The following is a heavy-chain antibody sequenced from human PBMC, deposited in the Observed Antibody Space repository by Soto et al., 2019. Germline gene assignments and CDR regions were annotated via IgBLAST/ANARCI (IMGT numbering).Heavy chain of an antibody. Sequence: QVQLQESGPGLVKPSETLSLTCVVSGGSMNSYYWSWIRQPPGKGLEWLGYVSSSGTSKYNVSLGSRITMSLDPSRNQFSLGLNSVTAADTAVYFCARYSPPKKSYDSNPGWFDPWGQGTLVAVSS. D-gene: IGHD2-15*01. CDR1: GGSMNSYY. V-gene: IGHV4-59*01. CDR2: VSSSGTS. CDR3: ARYSPPKKSYDSNPGWFDP. J-gene: IGHJ5*02.